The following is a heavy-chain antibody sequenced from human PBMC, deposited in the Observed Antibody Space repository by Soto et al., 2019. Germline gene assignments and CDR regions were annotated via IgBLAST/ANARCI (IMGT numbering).Heavy chain of an antibody. V-gene: IGHV3-15*01. Sequence: GGPLKLSDAASGITFSNAWMNWVRQAPGKGLEYIGRIRSKTDGGTTEYAATVEGRFTISRDDSKKKLYLQMGGLKTEDTAAYYCTTDRFYSPVEHWGQGTLVTVSS. CDR1: GITFSNAW. CDR2: IRSKTDGGTT. D-gene: IGHD4-4*01. J-gene: IGHJ4*02. CDR3: TTDRFYSPVEH.